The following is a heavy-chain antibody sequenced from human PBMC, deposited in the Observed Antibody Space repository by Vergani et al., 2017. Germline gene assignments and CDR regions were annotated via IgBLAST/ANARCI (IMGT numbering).Heavy chain of an antibody. V-gene: IGHV1-46*01. CDR3: ARGASQGTYYYDSSGYVY. CDR1: VYTFSNYY. D-gene: IGHD3-22*01. J-gene: IGHJ4*02. Sequence: QVQVVQSGAEVKKSGASVKVSRKTSVYTFSNYYMHWVRQAPGQGLEWMGIINPSGGHTNYAQKFQGRVTITADESTSTAYMELSSLRSEDTAVYYCARGASQGTYYYDSSGYVYWGQGTLVTVSS. CDR2: INPSGGHT.